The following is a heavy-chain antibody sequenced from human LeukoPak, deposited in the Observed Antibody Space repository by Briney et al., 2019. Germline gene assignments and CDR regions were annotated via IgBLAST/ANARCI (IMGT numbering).Heavy chain of an antibody. CDR1: GFTFSSYA. J-gene: IGHJ4*02. V-gene: IGHV3-23*01. D-gene: IGHD5-18*01. CDR3: AKRGGIQLWTHYFDY. Sequence: GGSLRLSCAASGFTFSSYAMSWVRQAPGKGLEWVSAISGSGGSTYYADSVKGRFTISRDNSKNTLYLQMNSLRAEGTAVYYCAKRGGIQLWTHYFDYWGQGTLVTVSS. CDR2: ISGSGGST.